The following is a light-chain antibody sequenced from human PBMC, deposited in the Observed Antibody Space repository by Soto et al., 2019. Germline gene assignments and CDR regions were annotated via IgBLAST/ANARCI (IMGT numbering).Light chain of an antibody. V-gene: IGLV2-8*01. J-gene: IGLJ2*01. Sequence: QSALTQPPSASGSPGQSVTISCTGTSSDVGAYDYVSWYQQHPGKAPKLMIYEVSQRPSGVPDRFSGSKSGNTASLTISGLHAEDEGDYYCSSFAGIDNLLFGGGTKLTVL. CDR1: SSDVGAYDY. CDR3: SSFAGIDNLL. CDR2: EVS.